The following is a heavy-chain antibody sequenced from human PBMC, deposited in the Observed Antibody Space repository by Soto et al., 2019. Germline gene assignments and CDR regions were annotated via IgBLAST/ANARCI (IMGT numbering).Heavy chain of an antibody. V-gene: IGHV3-74*01. CDR2: ISSDGGST. D-gene: IGHD2-15*01. J-gene: IGHJ4*02. CDR3: VRTSLVVAAATREDY. Sequence: GGSLRLSCAASGFTFSSYAMSWVRQAPGKGLEWVSRISSDGGSTSYADSVKGRFTISRDNAKNTLYLQMNSLRAEDTAVYYCVRTSLVVAAATREDYWGQGTLVTVSS. CDR1: GFTFSSYA.